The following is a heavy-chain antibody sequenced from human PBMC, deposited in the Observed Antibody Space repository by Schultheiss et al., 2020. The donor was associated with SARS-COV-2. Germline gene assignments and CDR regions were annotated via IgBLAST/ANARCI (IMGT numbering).Heavy chain of an antibody. CDR3: ATARGYYDSSGYYSHNWFDP. V-gene: IGHV5-51*01. J-gene: IGHJ5*02. CDR2: IYPGDSDT. CDR1: GYSFTSYW. D-gene: IGHD3-22*01. Sequence: GGSLRLSCKASGYSFTSYWIGWVRQMPGKGLEWMGIIYPGDSDTRYSPSFQGQVTISADKSISTAYLQWSSLKASDTAMYYCATARGYYDSSGYYSHNWFDPWGQGTLVTVSS.